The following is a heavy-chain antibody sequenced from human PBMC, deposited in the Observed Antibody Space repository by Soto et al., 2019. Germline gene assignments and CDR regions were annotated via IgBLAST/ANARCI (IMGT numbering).Heavy chain of an antibody. CDR2: IWYDGSNK. CDR1: GFTFSSYG. D-gene: IGHD3-22*01. Sequence: QVQLVEAGGGVVQPGRSLRLSCAASGFTFSSYGMHWVRQAPGKGLEWVAVIWYDGSNKYYADSVKGRFTISRDNSKNTLYLQMNSLRAEDTAVYYCARDTYYYDSSGQDDAFDIWGQGTMVTVSS. J-gene: IGHJ3*02. V-gene: IGHV3-33*01. CDR3: ARDTYYYDSSGQDDAFDI.